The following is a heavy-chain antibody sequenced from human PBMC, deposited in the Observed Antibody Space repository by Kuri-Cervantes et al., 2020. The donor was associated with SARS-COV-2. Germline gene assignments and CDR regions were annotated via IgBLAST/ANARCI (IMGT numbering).Heavy chain of an antibody. CDR3: ARVGRTFTSSHGGIADS. V-gene: IGHV4-34*01. Sequence: GSLRLSCAVYGGSFSGYYWSWIRQPPGKGLEWIGEINHSGSTNYNPSLKSRVTISVDTSKNQFSLKLNSVTAADTAVYYCARVGRTFTSSHGGIADSWGQGILVTVSS. CDR1: GGSFSGYY. D-gene: IGHD2-2*01. J-gene: IGHJ4*02. CDR2: INHSGST.